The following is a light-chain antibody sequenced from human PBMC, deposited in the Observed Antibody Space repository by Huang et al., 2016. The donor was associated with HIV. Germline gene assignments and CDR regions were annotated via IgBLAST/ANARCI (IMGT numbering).Light chain of an antibody. CDR1: QSVSNH. CDR2: GAS. V-gene: IGKV3-15*01. J-gene: IGKJ1*01. Sequence: EIVMTQSPATLSVSPGERATLSCRASQSVSNHLAWYQHRPGQPHRLLIYGASTRDTGIPARVSGGGSGTEFTLTISSLQSEDVAVYYCQQYHNWPPEGTFGQGTKVEIK. CDR3: QQYHNWPPEGT.